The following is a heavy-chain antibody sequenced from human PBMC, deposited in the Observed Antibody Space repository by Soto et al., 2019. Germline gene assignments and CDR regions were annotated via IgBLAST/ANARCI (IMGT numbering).Heavy chain of an antibody. CDR1: GGSISGYY. J-gene: IGHJ4*02. Sequence: SETLSLTCTVSGGSISGYYWSWIRQPPGKGLEWIGYIYYSGSTIYNPSLKSRVTISVDTSKNQFSLKLSSVTAADTAVYYCARARYDSSGYYYFDYWGQGTLVTVSS. V-gene: IGHV4-59*01. D-gene: IGHD3-22*01. CDR2: IYYSGST. CDR3: ARARYDSSGYYYFDY.